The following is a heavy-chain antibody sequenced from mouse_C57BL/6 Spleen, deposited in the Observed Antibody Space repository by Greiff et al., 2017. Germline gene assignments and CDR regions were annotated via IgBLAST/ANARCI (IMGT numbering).Heavy chain of an antibody. CDR3: ARNYYGSSFFDY. V-gene: IGHV1-26*01. D-gene: IGHD1-1*01. CDR1: GYTFTDYY. CDR2: INPKNGGT. Sequence: EVQLQQSGPELVKPGASVKISCKASGYTFTDYYMNWVKQSNGKSLEWIGDINPKNGGTSYNQKFKGKATLTVDKSSSTAYMELRSLTSEDSAVYYCARNYYGSSFFDYWGQGTTLTVSS. J-gene: IGHJ2*01.